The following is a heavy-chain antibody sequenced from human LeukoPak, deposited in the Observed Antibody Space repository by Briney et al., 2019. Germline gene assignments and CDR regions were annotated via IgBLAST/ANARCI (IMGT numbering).Heavy chain of an antibody. CDR1: GYTFTSYG. CDR2: ISAYNGNT. Sequence: ASVKVSCKASGYTFTSYGISWVRQAPGQGLEWMGWISAYNGNTNYAQKLQGRVTMTTDTSTSTAYMELRSLRSDDTAVYYCARIWRIAARANNWFDPWGQGTLVTVSS. D-gene: IGHD6-13*01. V-gene: IGHV1-18*01. J-gene: IGHJ5*02. CDR3: ARIWRIAARANNWFDP.